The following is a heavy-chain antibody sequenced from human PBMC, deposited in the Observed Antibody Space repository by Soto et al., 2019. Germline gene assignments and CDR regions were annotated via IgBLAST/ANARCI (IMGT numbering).Heavy chain of an antibody. CDR2: IYSVGTT. D-gene: IGHD6-6*01. CDR1: GLLVSNNY. Sequence: GGSLRLSCAASGLLVSNNYMSCVRQAPEKWLEWVSIIYSVGTTYNPDSAEAQFTISRDDSKNMANLQMKSLRLKAPAGNYCARDEYCSNWCVLWGQGTMVTVSS. J-gene: IGHJ5*02. CDR3: ARDEYCSNWCVL. V-gene: IGHV3-53*01.